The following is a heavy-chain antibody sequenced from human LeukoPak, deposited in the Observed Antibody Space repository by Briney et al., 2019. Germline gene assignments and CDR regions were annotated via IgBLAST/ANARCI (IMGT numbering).Heavy chain of an antibody. V-gene: IGHV1-18*01. D-gene: IGHD3-10*01. CDR2: ISAYNGNT. CDR3: ARPGYYGSGSYYHWYFDL. CDR1: GYTFTSYG. Sequence: GASVKVSCKASGYTFTSYGISWVRQAPGQGLEWMGWISAYNGNTNYAQKLQGRVTMTTDTSTSTAYMELRSLRSDDTAVYYCARPGYYGSGSYYHWYFDLWGRGTLVTVSS. J-gene: IGHJ2*01.